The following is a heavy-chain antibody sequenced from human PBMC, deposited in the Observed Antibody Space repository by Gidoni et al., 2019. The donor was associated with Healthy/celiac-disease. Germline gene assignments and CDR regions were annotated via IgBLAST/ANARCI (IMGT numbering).Heavy chain of an antibody. CDR2: INHSGST. V-gene: IGHV4-34*01. CDR1: GGSFSGYY. CDR3: ARDPGDYSGDYYYYGMDV. J-gene: IGHJ6*02. Sequence: QVQLQQWGAGLLKPSETLSLTCAVYGGSFSGYYWSWIRQPPGKGLEWIGEINHSGSTNYNPSLKSRVTISVDTSKNQFSLKLSSVTAADTAVYYCARDPGDYSGDYYYYGMDVWGQGTTVTVSS. D-gene: IGHD4-17*01.